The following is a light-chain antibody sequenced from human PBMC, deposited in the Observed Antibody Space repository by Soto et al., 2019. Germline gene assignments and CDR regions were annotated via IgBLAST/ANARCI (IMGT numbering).Light chain of an antibody. CDR2: LNSDGSH. Sequence: QPVLTQSPSASASLGASVKLTCTLSSGHSSYAIAWHQQQPEKGPRYLMKLNSDGSHSKGEGIPDRFSGSSSGAERYLTISSLQSEDEADYYCQTWGTGIPPVVFGGGTKLTVL. CDR1: SGHSSYA. V-gene: IGLV4-69*01. CDR3: QTWGTGIPPVV. J-gene: IGLJ2*01.